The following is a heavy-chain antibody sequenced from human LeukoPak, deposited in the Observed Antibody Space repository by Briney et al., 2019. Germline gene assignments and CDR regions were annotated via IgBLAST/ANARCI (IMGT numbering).Heavy chain of an antibody. J-gene: IGHJ4*02. CDR3: TTDLRDYYDSSGYQAFDY. V-gene: IGHV3-15*01. CDR1: GFTFSNAW. Sequence: GGSLRLSCAASGFTFSNAWMSWVRQAPGKGLEWVGRIKSKTDGGTTDYAAPVKGRFTISRDDSKNTLYLQMNSLKTEDTAVYYCTTDLRDYYDSSGYQAFDYWGQGTLVTVSS. CDR2: IKSKTDGGTT. D-gene: IGHD3-22*01.